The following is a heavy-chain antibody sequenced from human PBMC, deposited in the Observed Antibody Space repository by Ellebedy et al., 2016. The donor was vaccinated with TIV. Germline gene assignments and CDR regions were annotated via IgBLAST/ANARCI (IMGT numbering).Heavy chain of an antibody. V-gene: IGHV1-69*04. Sequence: SVKVSCXASGGTFSSYAIGWVRQAPGQGLEWMGRIIPILGIANYAQKFQGRVTITADKSTSTAYMELSSLRSEDTAVYYCARVGFSDCSSTSCYVDYWGQGTLVTVSS. J-gene: IGHJ4*02. D-gene: IGHD2-2*01. CDR3: ARVGFSDCSSTSCYVDY. CDR2: IIPILGIA. CDR1: GGTFSSYA.